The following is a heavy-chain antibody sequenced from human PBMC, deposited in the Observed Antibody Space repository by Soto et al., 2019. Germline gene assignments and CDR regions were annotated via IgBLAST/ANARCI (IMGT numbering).Heavy chain of an antibody. J-gene: IGHJ3*02. V-gene: IGHV3-74*01. CDR1: GFTFSTYW. CDR3: ARGFYGYGAFDI. D-gene: IGHD4-17*01. Sequence: EVQLVESGGGVVQPGGSLRLACAASGFTFSTYWMHWVRQVPGKGLVWVSRINGDATNTIFADYVTGPFTVSRENAKNTWLLQMNSLRAEDTAVYYCARGFYGYGAFDIWGQGTMVTVSS. CDR2: INGDATNT.